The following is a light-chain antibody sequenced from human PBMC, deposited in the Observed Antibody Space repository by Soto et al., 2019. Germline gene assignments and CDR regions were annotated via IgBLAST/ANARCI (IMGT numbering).Light chain of an antibody. J-gene: IGKJ3*01. CDR3: QQYNSYPFT. V-gene: IGKV1-5*03. CDR1: QTISSW. CDR2: KAS. Sequence: DIQMPQSPSTLSGSVGERVTITCRASQTISSWLAWYQQKPGKAPKLLIYKASTLKSGVPSRFSGSGSGTEFTLTISSLQPDDFATYYCQQYNSYPFTVGTGTKVDIK.